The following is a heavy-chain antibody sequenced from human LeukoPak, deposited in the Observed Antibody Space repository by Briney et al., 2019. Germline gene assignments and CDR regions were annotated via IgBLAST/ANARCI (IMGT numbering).Heavy chain of an antibody. CDR1: GGTFISYA. J-gene: IGHJ3*02. D-gene: IGHD6-13*01. CDR3: AGPSPSSSWYHRAFDI. Sequence: PVKVSCKASGGTFISYAISWVRQAPGQGLEWMGGIIPIFGTANYAQKFQGRVTITADDSTSTAYMELSSLRSEDTAVYYCAGPSPSSSWYHRAFDIWGQGTMVTVSS. CDR2: IIPIFGTA. V-gene: IGHV1-69*13.